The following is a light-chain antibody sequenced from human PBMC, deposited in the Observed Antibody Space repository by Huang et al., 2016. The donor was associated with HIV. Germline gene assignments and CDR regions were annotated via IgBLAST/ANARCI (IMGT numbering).Light chain of an antibody. CDR1: QSVSSN. J-gene: IGKJ2*01. CDR3: QQYNNWPRT. V-gene: IGKV3-15*01. CDR2: DAS. Sequence: DIVMTQSPLTLSVSPGERATLSCRASQSVSSNLAWYQQKPGQAPRLLIYDASTRATDVPARFSGSGSEIQFTLTISSLQSEDFAVYYCQQYNNWPRTFGQGTKLEIK.